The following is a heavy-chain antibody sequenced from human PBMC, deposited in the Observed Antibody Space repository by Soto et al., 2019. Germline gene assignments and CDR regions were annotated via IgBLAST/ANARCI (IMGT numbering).Heavy chain of an antibody. V-gene: IGHV4-59*01. CDR3: ARDQTGYYDSSGLPHY. D-gene: IGHD3-22*01. Sequence: SETLSLTCTVSGGSISSYYWSWIRQPPGKGLEWIGYIYYSGSTNYNPSLKSRVAISVDTSKNQFSLKLSSVTAADTAVYYCARDQTGYYDSSGLPHYWGQGTLVTVSS. J-gene: IGHJ4*02. CDR2: IYYSGST. CDR1: GGSISSYY.